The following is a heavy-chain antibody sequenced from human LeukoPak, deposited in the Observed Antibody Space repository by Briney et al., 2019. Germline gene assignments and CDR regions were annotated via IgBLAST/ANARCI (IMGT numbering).Heavy chain of an antibody. CDR3: ARDLIPRLATINGQFGG. J-gene: IGHJ4*02. CDR2: MNPNSGNT. CDR1: GYTFTSYD. D-gene: IGHD5-24*01. V-gene: IGHV1-8*01. Sequence: ASVKVSCKASGYTFTSYDINWVRQATGQGLEWMGWMNPNSGNTGYAQKFQGRVTMTRNTSISTAYMELSSLRSEDTAVYYCARDLIPRLATINGQFGGWGQGTLVTVSS.